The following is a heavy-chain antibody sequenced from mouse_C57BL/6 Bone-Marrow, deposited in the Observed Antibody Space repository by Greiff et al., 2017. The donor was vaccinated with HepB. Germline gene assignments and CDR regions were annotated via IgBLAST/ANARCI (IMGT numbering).Heavy chain of an antibody. D-gene: IGHD2-2*01. Sequence: EVKLQQSGPELVKPGASVKIPCKASGYTFTDYNMDWVKQSHGKSLEWIGDINPNNGGTIYNQKFKGKATLTVDKSSSTAYMELRSLTSEDTAVYYCARGTMVTAEAMDYWGQGTSVTVSS. V-gene: IGHV1-18*01. CDR1: GYTFTDYN. J-gene: IGHJ4*01. CDR3: ARGTMVTAEAMDY. CDR2: INPNNGGT.